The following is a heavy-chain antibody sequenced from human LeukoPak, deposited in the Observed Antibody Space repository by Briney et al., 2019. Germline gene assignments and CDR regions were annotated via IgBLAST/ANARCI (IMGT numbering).Heavy chain of an antibody. J-gene: IGHJ3*02. CDR3: ARTRYDSSGYHDAFDI. CDR1: GYSISISNW. V-gene: IGHV4-28*01. CDR2: IYYSGST. Sequence: SDTLSLTCAVSGYSISISNWWGWIRQPPGKGLELIGYIYYSGSTYYNPSLKSRVTMSVDTSRNQFSLKLSSVTAVDTAVYYCARTRYDSSGYHDAFDIWGQGTMVTVSS. D-gene: IGHD3-22*01.